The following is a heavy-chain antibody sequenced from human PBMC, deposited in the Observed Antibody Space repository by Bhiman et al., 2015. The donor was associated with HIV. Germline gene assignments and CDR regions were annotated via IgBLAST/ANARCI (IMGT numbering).Heavy chain of an antibody. J-gene: IGHJ6*02. V-gene: IGHV3-48*04. D-gene: IGHD5-18*01. CDR1: GFTFSNYA. CDR2: ISSSSTTI. CDR3: AREIGGYNFGLSYYYGMDV. Sequence: VQLVESGGGVVQPGRSLRISCAASGFTFSNYAMHWVRQAPGKGLEWVSYISSSSTTIYYADSVKGRFTISRDNAKNSLYLQMNNLRAEDTAVYYCAREIGGYNFGLSYYYGMDVWGQGTTVTVSS.